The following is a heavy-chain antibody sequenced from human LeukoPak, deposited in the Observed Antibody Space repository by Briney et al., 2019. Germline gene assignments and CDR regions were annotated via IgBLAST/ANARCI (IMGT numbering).Heavy chain of an antibody. CDR1: GYTFTGYY. D-gene: IGHD6-6*01. V-gene: IGHV1-2*02. CDR3: ARGGSSSSEPFDP. J-gene: IGHJ5*02. CDR2: INPNSGGT. Sequence: ASVKVSCKASGYTFTGYYMHWVRQAPGQGVEWMGWINPNSGGTNYAQKFQGRVTMTRDTSISTAYMELSRLRSDDTAVYYCARGGSSSSEPFDPWGQGTLVTVSS.